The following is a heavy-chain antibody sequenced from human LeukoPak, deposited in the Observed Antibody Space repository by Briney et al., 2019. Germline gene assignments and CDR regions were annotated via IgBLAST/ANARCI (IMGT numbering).Heavy chain of an antibody. CDR2: VSGSSVRT. CDR3: AKDASAVAGPEGSFDV. CDR1: GFRFSTSA. V-gene: IGHV3-23*01. Sequence: GGSLSLSCEASGFRFSTSAMSWVRQAPGRGLEWVSAVSGSSVRTYYADSVKGRFTISRDNSRLFLQMNSLTAEDAGVYYCAKDASAVAGPEGSFDVWGQGTVVTVTS. J-gene: IGHJ3*01. D-gene: IGHD6-19*01.